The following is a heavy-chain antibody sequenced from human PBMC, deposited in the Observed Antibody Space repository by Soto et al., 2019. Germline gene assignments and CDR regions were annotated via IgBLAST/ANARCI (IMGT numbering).Heavy chain of an antibody. CDR1: GFTFSSYG. CDR2: IWYDGSNK. D-gene: IGHD4-17*01. V-gene: IGHV3-33*01. Sequence: GGSLRLSCAASGFTFSSYGMHWVRQAPGKGLEWVAVIWYDGSNKYYADSVKGRFTISRDNSKNTLYLQMNSLRAEDTAVYYCARGITAYDYDAFDIWGQGTMVTVS. CDR3: ARGITAYDYDAFDI. J-gene: IGHJ3*02.